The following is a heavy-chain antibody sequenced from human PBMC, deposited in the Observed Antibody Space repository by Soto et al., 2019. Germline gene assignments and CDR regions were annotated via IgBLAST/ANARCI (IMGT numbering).Heavy chain of an antibody. CDR3: ARVEYYYYYYYMDV. J-gene: IGHJ6*03. Sequence: GASVKVSCKASGYTFTSYDINWVRQATGQGLEWMGWMNPNSGNTGYAQKFQGRVTMTRNTSISTAYMELSSLRSEDTAVYYCARVEYYYYYYYMDVWGKGTTVTVSS. D-gene: IGHD1-1*01. CDR2: MNPNSGNT. V-gene: IGHV1-8*01. CDR1: GYTFTSYD.